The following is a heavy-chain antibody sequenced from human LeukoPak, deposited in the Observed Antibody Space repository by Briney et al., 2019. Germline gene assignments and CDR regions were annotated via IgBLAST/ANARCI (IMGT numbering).Heavy chain of an antibody. D-gene: IGHD5-12*01. Sequence: SETLSLTCTVSGGSISSGGYYWSWLRQHPGKGLEWIGYIYYSGSTYYNPSLKSRVTISVDTSKNQFSLKLSSVTAADTAVYYCAREGGYSRRAFDIWGQGTMVTVSS. CDR2: IYYSGST. J-gene: IGHJ3*02. CDR1: GGSISSGGYY. CDR3: AREGGYSRRAFDI. V-gene: IGHV4-31*03.